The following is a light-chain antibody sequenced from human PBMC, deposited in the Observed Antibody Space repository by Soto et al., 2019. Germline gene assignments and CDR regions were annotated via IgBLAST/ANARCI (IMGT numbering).Light chain of an antibody. CDR2: DAS. V-gene: IGKV3-15*01. J-gene: IGKJ4*01. CDR3: QQYNNWPGA. CDR1: QSVRSS. Sequence: EIVMTQSPATLSVSPGERATLSCRASQSVRSSLAWYQQNPGQAPRLLIYDASTRATGIPVRFSGSGSGTDFTLTISSLQSEDFAVYYCQQYNNWPGAFGGGTKVEIK.